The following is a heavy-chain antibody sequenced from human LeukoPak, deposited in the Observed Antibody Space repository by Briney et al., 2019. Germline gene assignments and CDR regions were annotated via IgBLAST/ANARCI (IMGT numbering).Heavy chain of an antibody. D-gene: IGHD3-10*01. CDR3: ARFYGSGSYAFDI. CDR2: IYYSGST. J-gene: IGHJ3*02. V-gene: IGHV4-59*01. CDR1: GGSISSYY. Sequence: SETLSLTCTVSGGSISSYYWSWIRQPPGKGLEWIGYIYYSGSTNYNPSLKSRVTISVDTSENQFSLKLSSVTAADTAVYYCARFYGSGSYAFDIWGQGTMVTVSS.